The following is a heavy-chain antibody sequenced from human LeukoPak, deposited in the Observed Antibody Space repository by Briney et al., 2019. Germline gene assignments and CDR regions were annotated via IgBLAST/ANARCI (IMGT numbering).Heavy chain of an antibody. CDR2: IYYSGST. J-gene: IGHJ4*02. V-gene: IGHV4-59*01. CDR1: GGSISSYY. Sequence: SETLSLTCTVSGGSISSYYWSWIRQPPGKGLEWIGYIYYSGSTNYNPSLKSRVTISVDTSKNQFSLKLSSVTAADTAVYYCAAYRITMLAHRFDYWGQGTLVTVSS. CDR3: AAYRITMLAHRFDY. D-gene: IGHD3-10*02.